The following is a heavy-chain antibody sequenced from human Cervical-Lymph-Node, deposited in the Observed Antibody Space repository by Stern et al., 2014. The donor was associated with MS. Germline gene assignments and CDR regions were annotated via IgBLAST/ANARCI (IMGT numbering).Heavy chain of an antibody. V-gene: IGHV3-48*01. J-gene: IGHJ4*02. CDR2: ISSSSSTI. CDR1: GFTFSSYS. CDR3: ARAEDYYDSSGYLGYYFDY. D-gene: IGHD3-22*01. Sequence: EVQLVESGGGLVQPGGSLRLSCAASGFTFSSYSMNWVRQAPGKGLEWVSYISSSSSTIYYADSVKGRFTISRDNAKNSLYLQMNSLRAEDTAVYYCARAEDYYDSSGYLGYYFDYWGQGTLVTVSP.